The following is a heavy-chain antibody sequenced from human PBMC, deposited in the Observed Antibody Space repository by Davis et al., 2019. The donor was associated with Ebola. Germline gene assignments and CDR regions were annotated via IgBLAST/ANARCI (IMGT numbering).Heavy chain of an antibody. CDR3: ARLLGCSSTSCFLYYYYGMDV. V-gene: IGHV3-11*04. CDR1: GFTFSDYY. J-gene: IGHJ6*02. CDR2: ISSSGSTI. Sequence: PGGSLRLSCAASGFTFSDYYMSWIRQAPGKGLEWVSYISSSGSTIYYADSVKGRFTISRDNAKNSLYLQMNSLRAEDTAVYYCARLLGCSSTSCFLYYYYGMDVWGQGTTVTVSS. D-gene: IGHD2-2*01.